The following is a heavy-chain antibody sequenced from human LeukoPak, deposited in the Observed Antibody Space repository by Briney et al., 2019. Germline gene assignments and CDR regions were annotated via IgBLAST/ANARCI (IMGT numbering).Heavy chain of an antibody. CDR3: ARQYHYGSGSYPVDY. CDR2: IYTSGST. D-gene: IGHD3-10*01. V-gene: IGHV4-61*02. CDR1: GGSISSGSYY. Sequence: PSQTLSLTCTVSGGSISSGSYYWSWIRQPAGKGLEWIGRIYTSGSTNYSPSLKSRVTISVDTSKNQFSLKLSSVTAADTAVYYCARQYHYGSGSYPVDYWGQGTLVTVSS. J-gene: IGHJ4*02.